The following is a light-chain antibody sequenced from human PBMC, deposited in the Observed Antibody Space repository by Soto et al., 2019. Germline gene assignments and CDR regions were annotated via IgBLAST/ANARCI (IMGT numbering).Light chain of an antibody. V-gene: IGKV4-1*01. Sequence: DIVMTQSPDSLAVSLGERASINCKSSQSVLYSSNNKNYLAWYQQKPGQPPKLLIYWASTRDSGVPDRFSGSGSGTDFTLTVSSLQAGDVAVYYCHQYYSIPLTFGQGTKLEIK. J-gene: IGKJ2*01. CDR1: QSVLYSSNNKNY. CDR3: HQYYSIPLT. CDR2: WAS.